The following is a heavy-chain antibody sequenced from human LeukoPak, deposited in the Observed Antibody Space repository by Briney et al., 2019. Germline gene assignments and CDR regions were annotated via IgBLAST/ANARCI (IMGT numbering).Heavy chain of an antibody. CDR2: ISAYNGNT. J-gene: IGHJ5*02. CDR3: AGGNSGELYTTRFDP. D-gene: IGHD3-10*01. V-gene: IGHV1-18*01. CDR1: GYTFTSYG. Sequence: ASVKVSCKASGYTFTSYGISWVRQAPGQGLEWMGWISAYNGNTNYAQKLQGRVTMTTDTSTSTAYMELRSLRSDDTAVYYCAGGNSGELYTTRFDPWGQGTLVTVSS.